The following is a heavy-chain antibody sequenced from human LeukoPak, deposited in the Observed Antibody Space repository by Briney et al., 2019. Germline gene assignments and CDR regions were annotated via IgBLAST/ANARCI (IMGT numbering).Heavy chain of an antibody. CDR2: ISPDGSVR. V-gene: IGHV3-7*01. D-gene: IGHD2-21*02. J-gene: IGHJ5*02. Sequence: GGSLRLSCATSGFTFGSHWLSWVRQAPGKGPEWVALISPDGSVRWYVDSVKGRFTISRDNARNSLYLQMDSLTVEDTALYHCAGSDGRGRVTDRPWGQGTLLTVS. CDR1: GFTFGSHW. CDR3: AGSDGRGRVTDRP.